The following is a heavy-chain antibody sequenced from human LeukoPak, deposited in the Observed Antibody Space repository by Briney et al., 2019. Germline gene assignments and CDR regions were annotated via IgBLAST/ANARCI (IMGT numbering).Heavy chain of an antibody. J-gene: IGHJ4*02. Sequence: SETLSLTCTVSGGSISSSSYYWGWIRQPPGKGLEWIGSIYYSGSTYYNPSLKSRVTISVDTSKNQFSLKLSSVTAADTAVYYCARLSGGELLVVPAAHYDYWGQGTLVTVSS. CDR2: IYYSGST. D-gene: IGHD2-2*01. CDR1: GGSISSSSYY. V-gene: IGHV4-39*01. CDR3: ARLSGGELLVVPAAHYDY.